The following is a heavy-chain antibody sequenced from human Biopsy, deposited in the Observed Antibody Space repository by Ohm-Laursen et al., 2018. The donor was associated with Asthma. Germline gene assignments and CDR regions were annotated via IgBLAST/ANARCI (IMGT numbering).Heavy chain of an antibody. J-gene: IGHJ6*02. V-gene: IGHV3-30*03. D-gene: IGHD5-12*01. CDR2: ISFDGSNK. CDR1: GFTFGDYC. Sequence: SLRLSCAASGFTFGDYCMSWVRQVPGKGLEWVAVISFDGSNKDYADSVKGRFTISRDNSKNTLYLQMNSLRAEDTAVYYCARDIVATMIGYYYYGMDVWGQGTTVTVSS. CDR3: ARDIVATMIGYYYYGMDV.